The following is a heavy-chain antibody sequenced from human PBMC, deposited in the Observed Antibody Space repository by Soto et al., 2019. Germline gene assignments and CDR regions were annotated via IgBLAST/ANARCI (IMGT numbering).Heavy chain of an antibody. CDR3: AREDYGSGSFDY. CDR1: GFTFSSCG. J-gene: IGHJ4*02. V-gene: IGHV3-33*01. Sequence: QVQMVESGGGVVQPGRSLRLSCAASGFTFSSCGMHWVRQALGKGQEWVAVIWHDGRNKYYADSVKGRFTISRDNSKNTLDLQMNSLRAEDTAVYYCAREDYGSGSFDYWCQGTLVTVSS. D-gene: IGHD3-10*01. CDR2: IWHDGRNK.